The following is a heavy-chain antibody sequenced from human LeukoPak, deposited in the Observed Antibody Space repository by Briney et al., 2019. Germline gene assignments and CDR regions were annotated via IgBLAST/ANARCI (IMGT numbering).Heavy chain of an antibody. D-gene: IGHD2-15*01. Sequence: ASVKVSCKASGYTFTSYGISWVRQAHGQGLEWMGWISTYNGNTNYAQKLQGRVTMTTDTSTSTAYMELRSLRSDDTAVYYCARDTCSGGSCYLGNYWGQGTLVTVSS. CDR1: GYTFTSYG. CDR2: ISTYNGNT. V-gene: IGHV1-18*01. CDR3: ARDTCSGGSCYLGNY. J-gene: IGHJ4*02.